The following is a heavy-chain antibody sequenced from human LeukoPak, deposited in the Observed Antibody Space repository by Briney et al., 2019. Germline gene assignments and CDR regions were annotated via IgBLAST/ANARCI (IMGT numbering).Heavy chain of an antibody. J-gene: IGHJ6*02. CDR1: GFTFSSYG. V-gene: IGHV3-33*01. CDR3: ARDQNPRLLWFGELLNYYYGMDV. CDR2: IWYDGSNK. D-gene: IGHD3-10*01. Sequence: GESLRLSCAASGFTFSSYGMHWVRQAPGKGLEWVAVIWYDGSNKYYADSVKGRFTISRDNSKNTLYLQMNSLRAEDTAVYYCARDQNPRLLWFGELLNYYYGMDVWGQGTTVTVSS.